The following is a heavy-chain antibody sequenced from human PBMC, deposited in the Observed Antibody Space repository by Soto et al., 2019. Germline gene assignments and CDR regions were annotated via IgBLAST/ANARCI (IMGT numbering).Heavy chain of an antibody. CDR1: GDSIRNSNW. CDR3: ATFPSYYGSGPDYYYGMDV. Sequence: PSETLSLTCSVSGDSIRNSNWWSWVRQPPGKGLEWIGEIYHSETTKYTPSLKSRVTISTDTSKNQFSLNLTSVTAADTAVYYCATFPSYYGSGPDYYYGMDVWGQGITVTVSS. D-gene: IGHD3-10*01. J-gene: IGHJ6*02. CDR2: IYHSETT. V-gene: IGHV4-4*02.